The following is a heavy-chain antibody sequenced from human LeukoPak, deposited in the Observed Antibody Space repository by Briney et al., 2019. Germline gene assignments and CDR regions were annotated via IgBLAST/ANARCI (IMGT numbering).Heavy chain of an antibody. CDR3: ARGRVSSSSWSSTYYYYFYMDV. CDR2: INPSGRT. V-gene: IGHV4-34*01. D-gene: IGHD6-13*01. CDR1: GGSFSGYY. Sequence: SETLSLTCAVDGGSFSGYYWSWIRQPPGKGLEGIGKINPSGRTNYNPSLKSRVTISVDTSKNQFSLKLSSVTAADTAVYFCARGRVSSSSWSSTYYYYFYMDVWGRGTTVTVSS. J-gene: IGHJ6*03.